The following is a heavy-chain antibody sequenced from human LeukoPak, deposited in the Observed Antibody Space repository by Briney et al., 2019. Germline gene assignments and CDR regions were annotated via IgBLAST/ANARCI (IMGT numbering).Heavy chain of an antibody. J-gene: IGHJ1*01. V-gene: IGHV1-46*03. D-gene: IGHD3-10*01. CDR3: ARGGGTTMPRGVPRSAEYFQH. Sequence: ASVKVSCKASGYTFTSYYMHWVRQAPGQGLEWMGIINPSGGATRYAQKFQGRVTMTRDTSTSTVYMELSSLRSEDTALYYCARGGGTTMPRGVPRSAEYFQHWGQGTLVTVSS. CDR1: GYTFTSYY. CDR2: INPSGGAT.